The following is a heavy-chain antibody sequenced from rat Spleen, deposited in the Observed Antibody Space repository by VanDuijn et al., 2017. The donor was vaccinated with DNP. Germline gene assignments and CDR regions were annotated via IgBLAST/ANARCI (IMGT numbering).Heavy chain of an antibody. CDR3: ARGSGTYYWYFDF. V-gene: IGHV5-7*01. J-gene: IGHJ1*01. CDR2: IIYDGSGT. D-gene: IGHD5-1*01. CDR1: GFSFPNYY. Sequence: EVQLVESGGGLVQPGRSLKLSCAASGFSFPNYYMAWVRQAPKKGLEWVATIIYDGSGTYYRNSVKGRFTISRDNAKNTLYLQMNSLRSEDTATYYCARGSGTYYWYFDFWGPGTMVTVSS.